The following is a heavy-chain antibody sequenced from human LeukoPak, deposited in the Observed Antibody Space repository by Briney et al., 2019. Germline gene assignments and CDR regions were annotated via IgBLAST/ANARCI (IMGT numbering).Heavy chain of an antibody. CDR3: AKDLVSQRGVGSSEKVDY. D-gene: IGHD3-10*01. CDR1: GFTFANYP. V-gene: IGHV3-23*01. Sequence: GGSLRLSCAASGFTFANYPMGWVRQAPGKGLEWVSAILGGGDTTSYADSVKGRFTISRDNSKNTLYLQMNSLRAEDTAVYYCAKDLVSQRGVGSSEKVDYWGQGTLVTVSS. CDR2: ILGGGDTT. J-gene: IGHJ4*02.